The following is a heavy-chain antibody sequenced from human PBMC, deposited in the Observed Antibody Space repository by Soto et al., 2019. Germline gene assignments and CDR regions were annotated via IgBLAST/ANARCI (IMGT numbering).Heavy chain of an antibody. Sequence: EVQLVESGGGLVKPGGSLRLSCAASGFTFSNAWMSWVRQAPGKGLEWVGRIKSKTDGGTTDYAAPVKGRFTIARDDSKNTLYLQMNSLKTEDTAVYYCTPDRNLWFGSALGFWGQGTLVTVSS. J-gene: IGHJ4*02. CDR1: GFTFSNAW. CDR2: IKSKTDGGTT. CDR3: TPDRNLWFGSALGF. D-gene: IGHD3-10*01. V-gene: IGHV3-15*01.